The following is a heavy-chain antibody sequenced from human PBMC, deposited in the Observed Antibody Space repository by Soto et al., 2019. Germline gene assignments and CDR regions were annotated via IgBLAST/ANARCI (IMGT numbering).Heavy chain of an antibody. J-gene: IGHJ4*02. Sequence: QVQRVQSGTEVKKPGSSVKVSCKASGGTFRNYPINWVRQAPGQGLEWMGSIYTLTDIPDYAQNFQARLPISAAKSTSTAYMELSSLTSDETAMYFCARGPLVVLNYFESWGQGTLVTVSS. CDR3: ARGPLVVLNYFES. CDR2: IYTLTDIP. V-gene: IGHV1-69*02. CDR1: GGTFRNYP.